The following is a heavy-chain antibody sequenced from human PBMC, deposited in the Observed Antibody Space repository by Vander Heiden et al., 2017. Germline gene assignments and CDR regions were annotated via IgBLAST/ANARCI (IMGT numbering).Heavy chain of an antibody. CDR1: GFTFGGYW. Sequence: EVPLVESGGGLVQPGGSLRLSCEASGFTFGGYWMHWVRQAPGKGLAWVSRINSDGSSTRYDDSLEGRFTISRDNAKNTLYLQMNSLRVEDTAVYYCVRGSQEGSSPTPLFDYWGQGTLVTVSS. D-gene: IGHD6-13*01. J-gene: IGHJ4*02. CDR2: INSDGSST. CDR3: VRGSQEGSSPTPLFDY. V-gene: IGHV3-74*01.